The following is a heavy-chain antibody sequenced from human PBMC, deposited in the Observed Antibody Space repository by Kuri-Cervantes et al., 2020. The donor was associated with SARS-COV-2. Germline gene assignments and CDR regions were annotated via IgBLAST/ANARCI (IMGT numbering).Heavy chain of an antibody. CDR2: INPNSGGT. J-gene: IGHJ6*02. CDR3: ARGMVRGLIQSYYYGMDV. Sequence: ASVKVSCKASGYTFSGGYYMYWVRQAPGQGLEWMGWINPNSGGTNYAQKFQGWVTMTRDTSSTGYMELSRLRSDDTAVYCCARGMVRGLIQSYYYGMDVWGQGTTVTVSS. D-gene: IGHD3-10*01. CDR1: GYTFSGGYY. V-gene: IGHV1-2*04.